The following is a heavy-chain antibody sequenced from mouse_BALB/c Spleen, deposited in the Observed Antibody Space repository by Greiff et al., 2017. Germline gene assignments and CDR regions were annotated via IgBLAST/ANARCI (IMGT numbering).Heavy chain of an antibody. CDR1: GFTFTDYY. V-gene: IGHV7-3*02. Sequence: EVNVVESGGGLVQPGGSLRLSCATSGFTFTDYYMSWVRQPPGKALEWLGFIRNKANGYTTEYSASVKGRFTISRDNSQSILYLQMNTLRAEDSATYYCAREDGYYAMDYWGQGTSVTVSS. J-gene: IGHJ4*01. CDR2: IRNKANGYTT. CDR3: AREDGYYAMDY.